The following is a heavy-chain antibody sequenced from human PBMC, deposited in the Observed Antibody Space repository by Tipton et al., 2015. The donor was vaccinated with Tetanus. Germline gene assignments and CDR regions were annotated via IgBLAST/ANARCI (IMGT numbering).Heavy chain of an antibody. D-gene: IGHD3-10*01. CDR3: ARDGISFGGWFDP. CDR1: GDSVSSKSAS. Sequence: GLVKPSQTLSLTCAISGDSVSSKSASWNWIRQSPSRGLEWLGRTYYRSKWYDDYAESVKSRITINPDASKNQFSPQLHSVTPEDTAVYYCARDGISFGGWFDPWGQGTLVTVSS. V-gene: IGHV6-1*01. CDR2: TYYRSKWYD. J-gene: IGHJ5*02.